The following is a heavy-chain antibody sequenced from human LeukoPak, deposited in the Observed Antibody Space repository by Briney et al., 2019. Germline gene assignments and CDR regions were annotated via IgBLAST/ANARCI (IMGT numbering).Heavy chain of an antibody. CDR2: IYYSGST. CDR3: ARNYYDSSDYEYYFDY. D-gene: IGHD3-22*01. V-gene: IGHV4-59*01. CDR1: GGSISSFY. Sequence: PSETLSLTCTVSGGSISSFYWSWIGQPPGKGLEWLGYIYYSGSTNYNPSLKSRVTISTSKNQFSLKLSSVTAADTAVYYCARNYYDSSDYEYYFDYWGQGTLVTVSS. J-gene: IGHJ4*02.